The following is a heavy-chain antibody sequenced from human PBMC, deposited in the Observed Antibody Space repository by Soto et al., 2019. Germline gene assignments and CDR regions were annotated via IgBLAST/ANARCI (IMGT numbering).Heavy chain of an antibody. J-gene: IGHJ4*02. CDR3: TRYLFFISLSTVTTDAY. Sequence: VKLVQSGAELKKPGASVRVSCKASGYTFTSFGVSWVRQAPGQGPEWMGWISPETGKTAYSYKFQDRVSMTADASTTTFYFALVILRSDDTTVYSCTRYLFFISLSTVTTDAYCGQLTLVTVSS. V-gene: IGHV1-18*04. CDR2: ISPETGKT. D-gene: IGHD4-17*01. CDR1: GYTFTSFG.